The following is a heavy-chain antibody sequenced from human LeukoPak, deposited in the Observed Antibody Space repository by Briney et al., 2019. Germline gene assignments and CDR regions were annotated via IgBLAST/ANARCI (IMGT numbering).Heavy chain of an antibody. D-gene: IGHD5-24*01. CDR1: GGSLSSYY. V-gene: IGHV4-59*01. J-gene: IGHJ4*02. Sequence: SETLSLTCTVSGGSLSSYYWSWIRQPPGKGLEWIGYIYYSGSTNYNPSLKSRVTISVDTSKNQFSLKLSSVTAADTAVYYCAKGRDGVECLDYWGQGTLVTVSS. CDR2: IYYSGST. CDR3: AKGRDGVECLDY.